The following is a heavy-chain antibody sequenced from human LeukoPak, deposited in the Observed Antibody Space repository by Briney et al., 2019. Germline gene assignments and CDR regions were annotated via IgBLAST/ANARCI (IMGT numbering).Heavy chain of an antibody. J-gene: IGHJ4*02. Sequence: SETLSLTCAVYGGSFSGYYWSWLRQPPGKGLEWIGEINHSGSTNYDPSLKSRVTISVDTSKNQFSLKLSSVTAADTAVYYCASLTSSGWGYYYFDYWGQGTLVTVSS. CDR1: GGSFSGYY. V-gene: IGHV4-34*01. CDR3: ASLTSSGWGYYYFDY. CDR2: INHSGST. D-gene: IGHD6-19*01.